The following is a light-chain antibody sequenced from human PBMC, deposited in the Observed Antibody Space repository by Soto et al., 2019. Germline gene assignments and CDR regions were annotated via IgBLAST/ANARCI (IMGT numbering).Light chain of an antibody. Sequence: IQMTQSTTTLSGSVGDRVTVTCRASQTISSLLAWHQQKAGKAPKLLIYKASTLKSGVPSRFSGSGSGTEFTLTISSLQPDDFATYYCQHYNSYSEAFGQGTKVDIK. CDR2: KAS. V-gene: IGKV1-5*03. J-gene: IGKJ1*01. CDR1: QTISSL. CDR3: QHYNSYSEA.